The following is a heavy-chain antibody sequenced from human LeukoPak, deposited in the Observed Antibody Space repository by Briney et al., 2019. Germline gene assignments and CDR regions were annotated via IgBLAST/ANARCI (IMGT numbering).Heavy chain of an antibody. CDR2: IYYSGST. V-gene: IGHV4-59*01. J-gene: IGHJ2*01. D-gene: IGHD4-17*01. CDR1: GGSISSYY. Sequence: PSETLSLTCTVSGGSISSYYWSWIRQPPGKGLEWIGYIYYSGSTNYNPSLKSRVTISVDTSKNQFSLKLSSVTAADTAVYYCARGHGDYKHWYFDLWGRGTLVTVSS. CDR3: ARGHGDYKHWYFDL.